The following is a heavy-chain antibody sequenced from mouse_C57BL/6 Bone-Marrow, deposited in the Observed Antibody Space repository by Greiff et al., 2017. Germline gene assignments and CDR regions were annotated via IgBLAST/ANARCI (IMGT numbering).Heavy chain of an antibody. Sequence: DVMLVESGEGLVKPGGSLKLSCAASGFTFSSYAMSWVRQTPKKRLEWVAYISSGGDYIYYADTVKGRITISRDNARNTLYLQMSSLKSEDTAMYYCTRWDYGSNYWGQGTTLTVSS. CDR3: TRWDYGSNY. D-gene: IGHD1-1*01. J-gene: IGHJ2*01. V-gene: IGHV5-9-1*02. CDR1: GFTFSSYA. CDR2: ISSGGDYI.